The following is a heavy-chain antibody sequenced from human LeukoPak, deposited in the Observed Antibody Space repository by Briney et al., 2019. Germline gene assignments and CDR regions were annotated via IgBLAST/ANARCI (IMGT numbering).Heavy chain of an antibody. D-gene: IGHD3-9*01. Sequence: PGGSLRLSCVASGFTFSAYGMHWVRQAPGKGLEWVSYIRYDGSQKSYADSVKGRLTISRDKSTNTLYLQMNSLRVEDTAVYYCAKGLINYDILTGLDSWGQGTLVAVSS. V-gene: IGHV3-30*02. CDR1: GFTFSAYG. J-gene: IGHJ4*02. CDR2: IRYDGSQK. CDR3: AKGLINYDILTGLDS.